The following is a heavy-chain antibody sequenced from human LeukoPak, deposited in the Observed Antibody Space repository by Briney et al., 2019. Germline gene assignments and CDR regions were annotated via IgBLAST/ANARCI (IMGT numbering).Heavy chain of an antibody. CDR2: ISRNGGST. D-gene: IGHD4/OR15-4a*01. Sequence: PGGSLRLSCSASGFTFNNYPVHWVRQAPGKGLEYISGISRNGGSTYYADSVKGRFTISRDNSKNTLYLQMSSLRAEDTAVYYCVKESGFMVAPNSAFDIWGQGTMVTVSS. J-gene: IGHJ3*02. V-gene: IGHV3-64D*06. CDR3: VKESGFMVAPNSAFDI. CDR1: GFTFNNYP.